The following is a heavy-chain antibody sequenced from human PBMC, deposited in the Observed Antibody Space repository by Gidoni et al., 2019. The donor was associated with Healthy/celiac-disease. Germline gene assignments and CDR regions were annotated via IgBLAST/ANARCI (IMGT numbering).Heavy chain of an antibody. J-gene: IGHJ4*02. CDR3: ASSSVAMDLGGFDY. V-gene: IGHV4-30-2*01. Sequence: QLQLQESGSGLVKPSQTLSLTCAVSGGSISSGGYSWSWIRQPPGKGLEWIGYIYHSGSTYYNPSLKSRVTISVDRSKNQFSLKLSSVTAADTAVYYCASSSVAMDLGGFDYWGQGTLVTVSS. CDR1: GGSISSGGYS. D-gene: IGHD3-16*01. CDR2: IYHSGST.